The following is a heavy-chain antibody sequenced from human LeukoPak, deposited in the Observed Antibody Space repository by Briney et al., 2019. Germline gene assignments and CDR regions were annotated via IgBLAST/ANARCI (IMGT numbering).Heavy chain of an antibody. CDR2: IRYDGSNK. CDR1: GFTFSSYG. V-gene: IGHV3-30*02. CDR3: ANSGPSSPIFDY. J-gene: IGHJ4*02. Sequence: PGRSLRLSCAASGFTFSSYGMHWVRQAPGKGLEWVAFIRYDGSNKYYADSVKGRFTISRDNSKNTLYLQMNSLRAEDTAVYYCANSGPSSPIFDYWGQGTLVTVSS.